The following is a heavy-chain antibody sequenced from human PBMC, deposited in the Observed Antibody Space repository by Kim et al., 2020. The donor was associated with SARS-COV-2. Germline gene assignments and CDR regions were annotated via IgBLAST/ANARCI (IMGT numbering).Heavy chain of an antibody. D-gene: IGHD4-4*01. V-gene: IGHV3-11*01. CDR1: GFTFSDYY. J-gene: IGHJ6*03. Sequence: GGSLRLSCAASGFTFSDYYMSWIRQAPGKGLEWVSYISSSGSTIYYADSVKGRFTISRDNAKNSLYLQMNSLRAEDTAVYYCASESTVTPPYYYYYYMDVWGKGTTVTVSS. CDR2: ISSSGSTI. CDR3: ASESTVTPPYYYYYYMDV.